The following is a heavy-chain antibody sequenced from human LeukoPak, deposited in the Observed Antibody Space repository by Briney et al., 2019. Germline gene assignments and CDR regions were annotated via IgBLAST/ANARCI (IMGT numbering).Heavy chain of an antibody. V-gene: IGHV3-23*01. J-gene: IGHJ4*02. CDR3: AKRVHYDSSGAYFDY. CDR2: ISDSGGNT. D-gene: IGHD3-22*01. Sequence: GGPLRLSCAASGFTFSRYAMRWVRQAPGKGLEWVSAISDSGGNTYYADYVKGRFTISRDSSKNTLYLQMNSLRAEDTAVYCCAKRVHYDSSGAYFDYWGQGTLVTVSS. CDR1: GFTFSRYA.